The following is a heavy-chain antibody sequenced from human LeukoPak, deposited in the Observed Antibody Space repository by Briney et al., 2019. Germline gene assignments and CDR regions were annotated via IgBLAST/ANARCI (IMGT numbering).Heavy chain of an antibody. CDR1: GGTFSSYA. V-gene: IGHV1-69*04. CDR2: IIPILGIA. CDR3: ARDNIYSSGWSTLFFDY. Sequence: GASVKVSCKASGGTFSSYAISWVRQAPEQGLEWMGRIIPILGIANYAQKFQGRVTITADKSTSTAYMELSSLRSDDTAVYYCARDNIYSSGWSTLFFDYWGQGTLVTVSS. J-gene: IGHJ4*02. D-gene: IGHD6-19*01.